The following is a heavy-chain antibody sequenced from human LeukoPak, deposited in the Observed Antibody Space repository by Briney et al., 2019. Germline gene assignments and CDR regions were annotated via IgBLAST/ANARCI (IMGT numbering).Heavy chain of an antibody. CDR2: ISWNSGSI. J-gene: IGHJ4*02. V-gene: IGHV3-9*01. CDR3: AKPLTAYSSSWYFDY. CDR1: GFTFDDYA. D-gene: IGHD6-13*01. Sequence: GGSLRLSCAASGFTFDDYAMHWVRQAPGKGLEWVSGISWNSGSIGYADSVKGRFTISRDNAKNSLYLQMNSLRAEDTAVYYCAKPLTAYSSSWYFDYWGQGTLVTVSS.